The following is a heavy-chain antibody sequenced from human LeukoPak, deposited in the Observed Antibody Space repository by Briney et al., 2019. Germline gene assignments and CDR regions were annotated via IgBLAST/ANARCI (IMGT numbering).Heavy chain of an antibody. D-gene: IGHD5-18*01. CDR1: GFAVSSNS. Sequence: GGSLRLSCTVSGFAVSSNSMSWVRQAPGKGLEWVSFIYSDNTHYSDPVKGRFTISRDSSKNTLYLQMNSLRAEDTAVYYCAKGYTYHDYWGQGTLVTVSS. CDR3: AKGYTYHDY. V-gene: IGHV3-53*01. CDR2: IYSDNT. J-gene: IGHJ4*02.